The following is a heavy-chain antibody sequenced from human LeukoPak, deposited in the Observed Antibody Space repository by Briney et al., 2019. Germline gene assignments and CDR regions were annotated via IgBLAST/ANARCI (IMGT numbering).Heavy chain of an antibody. CDR2: ISYDGSNK. V-gene: IGHV3-30*18. CDR1: GFTFSNYG. CDR3: VKDEVAVAARQPYYYMDV. J-gene: IGHJ6*03. D-gene: IGHD6-19*01. Sequence: GESLRLSCAASGFTFSNYGIHWVRQAPGKGLEWVTVISYDGSNKYYADSVKGRFTISRDNSKNTLYLEMNSLRGEDTAVYYCVKDEVAVAARQPYYYMDVWGRGTTVTVSS.